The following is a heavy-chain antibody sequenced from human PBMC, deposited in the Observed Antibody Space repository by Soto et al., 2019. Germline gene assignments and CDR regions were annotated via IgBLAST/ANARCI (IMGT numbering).Heavy chain of an antibody. Sequence: EVQLVESGGGLVQPGGSLRLSCAASGFTFSSYSMNWVRQAPGKGLEWVSYISSSSSTIYYADSVKGRFTISRDNAKNSLYLQMNSLRAEDTAVYYCARPTCGGDGSSRGWGQGTLVTVSS. CDR1: GFTFSSYS. V-gene: IGHV3-48*01. J-gene: IGHJ4*02. CDR2: ISSSSSTI. D-gene: IGHD2-21*02. CDR3: ARPTCGGDGSSRG.